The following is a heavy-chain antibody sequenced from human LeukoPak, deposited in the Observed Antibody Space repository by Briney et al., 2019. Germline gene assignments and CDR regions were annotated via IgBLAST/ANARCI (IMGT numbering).Heavy chain of an antibody. V-gene: IGHV1-2*02. CDR3: ARGEYYDFWSGYYRFDP. CDR2: INPNNGGT. J-gene: IGHJ5*02. CDR1: GYTFTGYY. Sequence: ASVKVSCKASGYTFTGYYMHWVRQAPGQGLEWMGWINPNNGGTNYAQKFQGRVTMTRDTSISTAYMELSRLRSDDTAVYYCARGEYYDFWSGYYRFDPWGQGTLVTVPS. D-gene: IGHD3-3*01.